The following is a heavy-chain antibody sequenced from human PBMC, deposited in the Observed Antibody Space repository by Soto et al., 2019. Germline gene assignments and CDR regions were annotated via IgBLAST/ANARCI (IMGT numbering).Heavy chain of an antibody. CDR3: ATLITIFGVVIIERSYGMDV. D-gene: IGHD3-3*01. Sequence: PSETLSLTCTVSGGSISSSSYYWGWIRQPPGKGLEWIGSIYYSGSTYYNPSLKSRVTISVDTSKNQFSLKLSFVIAADTAVYYCATLITIFGVVIIERSYGMDVWGQGTTVTVSS. J-gene: IGHJ6*02. V-gene: IGHV4-39*01. CDR2: IYYSGST. CDR1: GGSISSSSYY.